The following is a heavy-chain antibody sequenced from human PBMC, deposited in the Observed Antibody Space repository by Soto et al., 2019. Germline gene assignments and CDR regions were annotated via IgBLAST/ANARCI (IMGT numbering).Heavy chain of an antibody. CDR2: ISYDGSNK. Sequence: QVQLVESGGGVVQPGRSLRLSSAASGFNFSSYGIHWVRQAPGKGLEWVAVISYDGSNKYYADSVKGRFTISRDNSKNTLYLQMNSLRAEDTAVYYCAKLSVGDGYNLDYWGQGTLVTVSS. V-gene: IGHV3-30*18. CDR1: GFNFSSYG. J-gene: IGHJ4*02. D-gene: IGHD5-12*01. CDR3: AKLSVGDGYNLDY.